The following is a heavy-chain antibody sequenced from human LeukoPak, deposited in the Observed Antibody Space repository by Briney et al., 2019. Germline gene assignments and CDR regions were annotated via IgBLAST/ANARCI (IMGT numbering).Heavy chain of an antibody. Sequence: PGGSLRLSCAASGFIFSTYAMSWVRPTRGRGREWVAAISGENPGTYHASSVRGRFTTSRDNPKNTLHLQMNGLRAEDAAIYYCAKASVGHCSGAFCYHFDSWGQGTLVTVSS. V-gene: IGHV3-23*01. CDR1: GFIFSTYA. CDR2: ISGENPGT. J-gene: IGHJ4*02. CDR3: AKASVGHCSGAFCYHFDS. D-gene: IGHD2-15*01.